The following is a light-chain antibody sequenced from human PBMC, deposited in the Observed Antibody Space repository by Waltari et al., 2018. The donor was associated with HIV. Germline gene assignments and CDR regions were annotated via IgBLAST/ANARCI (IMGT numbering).Light chain of an antibody. Sequence: TCSGDALAKKYAYWYQQKSGQAPVLVIYEDSKRPSGIPERFSGSSSGTVATLTISGAQVEDEADYYCYSTDSSGNHPWVFGGGTKLTVL. CDR1: ALAKKY. V-gene: IGLV3-10*01. J-gene: IGLJ3*02. CDR3: YSTDSSGNHPWV. CDR2: EDS.